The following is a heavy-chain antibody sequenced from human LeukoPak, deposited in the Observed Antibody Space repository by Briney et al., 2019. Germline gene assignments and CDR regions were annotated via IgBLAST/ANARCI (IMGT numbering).Heavy chain of an antibody. Sequence: GESLRHSCAASGFNFRNAWMRGVGPAPGKGLEWVARIKSKAEGGTTDYAAPVEGRFTISRDDSKNTLYLQMNSLKAEDTAVYYGTTHIVVVPAAIPEERDVWGKGTTVTVSS. D-gene: IGHD2-2*02. V-gene: IGHV3-15*01. J-gene: IGHJ6*04. CDR3: TTHIVVVPAAIPEERDV. CDR2: IKSKAEGGTT. CDR1: GFNFRNAW.